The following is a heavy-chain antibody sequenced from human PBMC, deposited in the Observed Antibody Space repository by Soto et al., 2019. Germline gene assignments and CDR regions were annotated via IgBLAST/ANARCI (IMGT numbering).Heavy chain of an antibody. J-gene: IGHJ4*02. CDR1: GFTFSDYY. D-gene: IGHD5-12*01. CDR2: ISSSGSTI. Sequence: PGGSLRLSCAASGFTFSDYYMSWIRQAPGKGLEWVSHISSSGSTIYYADSVKGRFTISRDNAKNSLYLQMNSLRAEETAVYYCAGVLAKSGYEDYWGQGTLVTVSS. CDR3: AGVLAKSGYEDY. V-gene: IGHV3-11*01.